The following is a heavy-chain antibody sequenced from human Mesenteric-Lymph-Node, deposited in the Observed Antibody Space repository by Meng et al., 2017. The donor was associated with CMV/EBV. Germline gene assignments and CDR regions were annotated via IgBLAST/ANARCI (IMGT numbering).Heavy chain of an antibody. Sequence: GESLKISSAASGFTFSNYWMHWVRQAPGKGLVWVSRINSDGGTTYYADSVKGRFTISRDNVKNILYLQMNSLRAEDTAVYYCAREGGSYFYYGMEVWGHGTTVTAP. V-gene: IGHV3-74*01. J-gene: IGHJ6*02. CDR3: AREGGSYFYYGMEV. CDR1: GFTFSNYW. CDR2: INSDGGTT. D-gene: IGHD1-26*01.